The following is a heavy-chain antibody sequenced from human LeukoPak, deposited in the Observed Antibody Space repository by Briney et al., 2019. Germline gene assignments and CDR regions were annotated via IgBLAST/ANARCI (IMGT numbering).Heavy chain of an antibody. V-gene: IGHV1-69*01. CDR2: IIPIFGTA. Sequence: SVKVSCKASGGTFSSYAISWVRQAPGQGLEWMGGIIPIFGTANYAQKFQGRVTITADESTSTAYMELSSLRSEDTAVYYCARGGVVVVPAAIPWVFDYWGQGTLVTVSS. CDR3: ARGGVVVVPAAIPWVFDY. J-gene: IGHJ4*02. CDR1: GGTFSSYA. D-gene: IGHD2-2*02.